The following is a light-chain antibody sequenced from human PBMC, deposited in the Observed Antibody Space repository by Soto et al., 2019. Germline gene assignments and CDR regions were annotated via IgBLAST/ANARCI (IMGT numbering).Light chain of an antibody. CDR3: QQYNSYRYT. CDR1: QSISSW. J-gene: IGKJ2*01. Sequence: DVQMTQSPSTLSASVGDRVTITCRASQSISSWWAWYQQKPGKAPKLLIYKASSLESGVPSRFSGSGSGTEFTLTISSLQPDDVATYYCQQYNSYRYTFGQGTKLEIK. CDR2: KAS. V-gene: IGKV1-5*03.